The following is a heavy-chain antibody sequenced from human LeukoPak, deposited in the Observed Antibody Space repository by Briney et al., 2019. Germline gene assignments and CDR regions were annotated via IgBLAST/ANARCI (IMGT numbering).Heavy chain of an antibody. J-gene: IGHJ4*02. CDR2: INPNSGGT. D-gene: IGHD5-24*01. V-gene: IGHV1-2*06. Sequence: ASVKVSCKASGYTFINYYIDWVRQAPGQGLEWMGRINPNSGGTKYTQKFQGRVTMTRDTSINTAYMELSRLISDDTAVYYCAVGDASWHFDHWGQGTLVTVSS. CDR1: GYTFINYY. CDR3: AVGDASWHFDH.